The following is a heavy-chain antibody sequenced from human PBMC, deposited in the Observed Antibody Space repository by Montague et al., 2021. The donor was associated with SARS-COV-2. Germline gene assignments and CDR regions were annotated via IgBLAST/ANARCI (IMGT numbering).Heavy chain of an antibody. CDR1: GFSLSTSGMR. J-gene: IGHJ4*02. CDR3: ARENYDILTGTTLGLAY. V-gene: IGHV2-70*04. Sequence: PALVKPTQTLTLSCTFSGFSLSTSGMRASWIRQPPGKALEWLARIDWDDDKFYSTSLKTRLTISKDTSKNQVVLTMTNMDPVDTATYYCARENYDILTGTTLGLAYWGQGTLVTVSS. D-gene: IGHD3-9*01. CDR2: IDWDDDK.